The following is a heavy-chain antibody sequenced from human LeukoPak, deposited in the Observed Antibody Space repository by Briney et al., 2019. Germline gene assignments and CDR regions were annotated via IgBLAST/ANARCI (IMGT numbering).Heavy chain of an antibody. CDR2: ISGSGGST. D-gene: IGHD6-13*01. V-gene: IGHV3-23*01. Sequence: PGGSLRLSCAASGFTFSSYAMSWVRQAPGKGLEWVTAISGSGGSTYYADSVKGRFTISRDNSKNTLYLQMNSLRAEDTAVYYCAKEVYSSSWYGIDYWGQGTLVTVSS. J-gene: IGHJ4*02. CDR3: AKEVYSSSWYGIDY. CDR1: GFTFSSYA.